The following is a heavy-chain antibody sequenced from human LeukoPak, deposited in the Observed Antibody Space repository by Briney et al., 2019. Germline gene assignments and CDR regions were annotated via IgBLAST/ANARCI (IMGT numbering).Heavy chain of an antibody. Sequence: GGSLRLSCTASGFAFDEHGMSWVRQVPGKGLEWVAGINWSGGSTGYADTLRGRFTISRDNAKNSLYLQMDSLRAEDTALYYCARAPITSPFYFDYWGQGTLVTVSS. D-gene: IGHD2-2*01. J-gene: IGHJ4*02. CDR3: ARAPITSPFYFDY. V-gene: IGHV3-20*04. CDR2: INWSGGST. CDR1: GFAFDEHG.